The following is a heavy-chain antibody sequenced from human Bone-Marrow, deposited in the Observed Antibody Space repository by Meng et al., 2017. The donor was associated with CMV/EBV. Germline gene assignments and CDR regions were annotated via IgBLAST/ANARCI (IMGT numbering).Heavy chain of an antibody. CDR2: IIPIFGTA. V-gene: IGHV1-69*05. D-gene: IGHD2-2*02. CDR1: GGTFSSYA. Sequence: SVKVSCKASGGTFSSYAISWVRQAPGQGLECMGGIIPIFGTANYAQKFQGRVTITTDESTSTAYMELSSLRSEDTAVYYCARGRCSSTSCYMALHSYYYYYGMDVWGQGTTVTSP. J-gene: IGHJ6*02. CDR3: ARGRCSSTSCYMALHSYYYYYGMDV.